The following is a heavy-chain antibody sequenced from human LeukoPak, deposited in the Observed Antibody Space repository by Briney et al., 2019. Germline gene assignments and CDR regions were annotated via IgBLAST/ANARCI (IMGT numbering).Heavy chain of an antibody. D-gene: IGHD3-3*01. CDR2: NNHSGST. J-gene: IGHJ5*02. CDR1: GGSFSGYY. CDR3: ARGCPYYGFWSGYYTFWFDP. Sequence: PSETLSLSCAVYGGSFSGYYWSWIRQPPGKGLEWIGENNHSGSTNYNPSLKSRVTISVDTSKNQFSLKLSSVTAADTAVYYCARGCPYYGFWSGYYTFWFDPWGQGTLVTVSS. V-gene: IGHV4-34*01.